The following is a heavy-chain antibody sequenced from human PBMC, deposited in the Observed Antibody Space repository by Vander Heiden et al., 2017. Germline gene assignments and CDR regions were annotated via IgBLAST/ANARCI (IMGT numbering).Heavy chain of an antibody. V-gene: IGHV3-30*18. CDR1: SSYG. J-gene: IGHJ6*02. D-gene: IGHD6-19*01. CDR2: ISYDGSNK. CDR3: AKEFGGAVASTSYYYYYYGMDV. Sequence: SSYGMQWVRQAPGKGLEWVAVISYDGSNKYYADSVKGRFTISRDNSKNTLYLQMNSLRAEDTAVYYCAKEFGGAVASTSYYYYYYGMDVWGQGTTVTVSS.